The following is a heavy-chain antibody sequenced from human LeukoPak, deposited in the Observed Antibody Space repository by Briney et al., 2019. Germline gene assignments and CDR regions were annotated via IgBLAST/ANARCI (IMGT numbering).Heavy chain of an antibody. J-gene: IGHJ4*02. CDR3: ARGGDSSGYHTSYYFDY. V-gene: IGHV1-69*05. D-gene: IGHD3-22*01. Sequence: SVKVSCKASGGTFSSYAISWVRQAPGQGLEWMGRIIPIFGTANYAQKFQGRVTITTDESTSTAYMELSSLRSEDTAVYYCARGGDSSGYHTSYYFDYWGQGTLVTVSS. CDR2: IIPIFGTA. CDR1: GGTFSSYA.